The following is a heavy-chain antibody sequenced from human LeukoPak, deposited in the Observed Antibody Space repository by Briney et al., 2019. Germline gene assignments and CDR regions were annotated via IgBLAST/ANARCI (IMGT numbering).Heavy chain of an antibody. J-gene: IGHJ4*02. D-gene: IGHD3-22*01. CDR1: GFTFSSYS. V-gene: IGHV3-21*01. Sequence: GGSLRLSCAASGFTFSSYSMNWVRQAPGKGLEWVSSISSSSNYIYYADSVKGRFTISRGNAKNSLYLQMNSLRAEDTAVYYCARDPYYYDSSGYYDYWGQGTLVTVSS. CDR2: ISSSSNYI. CDR3: ARDPYYYDSSGYYDY.